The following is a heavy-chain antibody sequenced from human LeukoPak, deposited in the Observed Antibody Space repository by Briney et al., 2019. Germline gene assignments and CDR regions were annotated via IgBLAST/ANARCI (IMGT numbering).Heavy chain of an antibody. CDR2: ISAYNGNT. CDR1: GYTFTGYF. Sequence: ASVKVSCKASGYTFTGYFMHWVRQAPGQGLEWMGWISAYNGNTNYAQKLQGRVTMTTDTSTSTAYMELRSLRSDDTAVYYCARDHPRNYFDYWGQGTLVTVSS. J-gene: IGHJ4*02. CDR3: ARDHPRNYFDY. V-gene: IGHV1-18*04. D-gene: IGHD7-27*01.